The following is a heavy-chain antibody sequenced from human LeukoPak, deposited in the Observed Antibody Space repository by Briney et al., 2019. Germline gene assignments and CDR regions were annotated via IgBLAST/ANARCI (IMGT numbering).Heavy chain of an antibody. CDR1: GFSLSTNGVG. V-gene: IGHV2-5*02. Sequence: SGPTLVKPTQTLTLTCTFSGFSLSTNGVGVGWIRQPPGKALECLAVIYWDDDKRYSPSLKSRLTITKDTSKNQVVLTMTNMDPVDTATYYCAHSRYCSSGSCYPYWGQGTLVTVSS. CDR3: AHSRYCSSGSCYPY. CDR2: IYWDDDK. J-gene: IGHJ4*02. D-gene: IGHD2-15*01.